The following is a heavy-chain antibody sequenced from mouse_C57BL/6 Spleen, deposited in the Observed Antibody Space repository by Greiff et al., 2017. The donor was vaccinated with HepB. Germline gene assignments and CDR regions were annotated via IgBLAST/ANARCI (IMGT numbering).Heavy chain of an antibody. CDR2: IYPGSGNT. J-gene: IGHJ4*01. Sequence: VKLMESGPELVKPGASVKISCKASGYSFTSYYIHWVKQRPGQGLEWIGWIYPGSGNTKYNEKFKGKATLTADTSSSTAYMQLSSLTSEDSAVYYWARDYYGSKGTYYAMDYWGQGTSVTVSS. CDR3: ARDYYGSKGTYYAMDY. V-gene: IGHV1-66*01. CDR1: GYSFTSYY. D-gene: IGHD1-1*01.